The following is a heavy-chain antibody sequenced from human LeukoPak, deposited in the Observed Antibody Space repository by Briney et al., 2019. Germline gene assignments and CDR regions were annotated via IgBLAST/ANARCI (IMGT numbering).Heavy chain of an antibody. CDR2: IYHSGST. V-gene: IGHV4-30-2*01. CDR1: GGSISSGGYY. J-gene: IGHJ5*02. Sequence: SETLSLTCTVSGGSISSGGYYWSWIRQPPGKGLEWIGYIYHSGSTYYNPSLKSRVTISVDRSKNQFSLKLSSVTAADTAVYYCARDVVVVAATPKENWFDPWGQGTLVTVSS. D-gene: IGHD2-15*01. CDR3: ARDVVVVAATPKENWFDP.